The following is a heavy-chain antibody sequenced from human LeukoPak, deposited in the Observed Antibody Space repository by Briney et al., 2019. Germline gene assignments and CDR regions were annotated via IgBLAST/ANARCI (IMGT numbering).Heavy chain of an antibody. CDR1: GFTFSNYW. D-gene: IGHD3-22*01. CDR3: ATLTHYDSRSFAFDI. J-gene: IGHJ3*02. Sequence: GGSLRLSCAASGFTFSNYWMTWVRQAPGKGLEWVANIRKDGGDRQYVESVKGRLTIYRENAKNKLYLQMNSLGVEDTALYYCATLTHYDSRSFAFDIWGQGTMVTVSS. CDR2: IRKDGGDR. V-gene: IGHV3-7*01.